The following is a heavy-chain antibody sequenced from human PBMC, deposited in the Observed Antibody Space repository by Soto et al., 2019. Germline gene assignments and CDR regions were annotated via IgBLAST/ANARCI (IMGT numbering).Heavy chain of an antibody. CDR3: ARGSTGYSSSWYRY. V-gene: IGHV4-39*01. CDR1: GGSISSSSYY. J-gene: IGHJ4*02. Sequence: SETLSLTCTGSGGSISSSSYYWGWIRQPPGKGLEWIGSIYYSGSTYYNPSLKSRVTISVDTSKNQFSLKLSSVTAADTAVYYCARGSTGYSSSWYRYWGQGTLVTVS. D-gene: IGHD6-13*01. CDR2: IYYSGST.